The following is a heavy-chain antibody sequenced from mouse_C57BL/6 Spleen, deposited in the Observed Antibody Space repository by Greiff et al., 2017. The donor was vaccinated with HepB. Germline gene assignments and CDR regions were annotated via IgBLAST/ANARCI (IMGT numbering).Heavy chain of an antibody. V-gene: IGHV5-17*01. CDR2: ISSGSSTI. CDR1: GFTFSDYG. D-gene: IGHD3-1*01. J-gene: IGHJ3*01. CDR3: ARRHGSAWFAY. Sequence: EVKLVESGGGLVKPGGSLKLSCAASGFTFSDYGMHWVRQAPEKGLEWVAYISSGSSTIYYADTVKGRFTISRDNAKNTLFLQMTSLRSEDTAMYYCARRHGSAWFAYWGQGTLVTVSA.